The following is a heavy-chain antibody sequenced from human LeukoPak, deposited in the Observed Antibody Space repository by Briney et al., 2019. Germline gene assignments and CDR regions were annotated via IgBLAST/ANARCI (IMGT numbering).Heavy chain of an antibody. CDR2: ISGSGGST. J-gene: IGHJ6*02. Sequence: GGSLRLSCAASGFTFSSYAMSWVRQAPGKGLEWVSAISGSGGSTYYADSVKGRFTISRDNSKNTLYLQMNSLRAEDTAVYYCAKNSGVTGGYFGWLTREYYFFRKGRWGQGTTVTVSS. CDR3: AKNSGVTGGYFGWLTREYYFFRKGR. CDR1: GFTFSSYA. D-gene: IGHD3-9*01. V-gene: IGHV3-23*01.